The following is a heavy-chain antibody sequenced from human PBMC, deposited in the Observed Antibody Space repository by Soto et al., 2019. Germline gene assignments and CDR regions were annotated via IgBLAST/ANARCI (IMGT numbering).Heavy chain of an antibody. Sequence: APVEVSCKASGYTFTSYGISWVRQAPGQGLEWMGWISAYNGNTNYAQKLQSRVTMTTDTSTSTAYMELRSLRSDDTAVYYCARDGSIAVAGTHFDYWGQGTLVTVSS. CDR1: GYTFTSYG. CDR3: ARDGSIAVAGTHFDY. V-gene: IGHV1-18*04. D-gene: IGHD6-19*01. CDR2: ISAYNGNT. J-gene: IGHJ4*02.